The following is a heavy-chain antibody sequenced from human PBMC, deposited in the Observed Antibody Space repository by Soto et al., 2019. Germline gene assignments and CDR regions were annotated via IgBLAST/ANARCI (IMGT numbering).Heavy chain of an antibody. CDR3: SKSLDY. CDR2: INQDGSEK. CDR1: GFTFRSEW. V-gene: IGHV3-7*01. J-gene: IGHJ4*02. Sequence: SLRLSFASSGFTFRSEWMDWVRQAPGKGLEWVANINQDGSEKNYVDSVKGRFTISRDNAKNSLYLQMSSLTAEDSALYYCSKSLDYWGQGALVTVSS.